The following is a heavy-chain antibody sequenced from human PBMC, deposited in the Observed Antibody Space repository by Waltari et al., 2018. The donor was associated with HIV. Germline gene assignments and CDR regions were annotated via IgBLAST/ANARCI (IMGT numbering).Heavy chain of an antibody. J-gene: IGHJ3*02. CDR2: SSTDNVDT. D-gene: IGHD3-9*01. Sequence: QIQLAQSGAEVKKPGASVKVSCKASGYTFSDYGISWVRQAPGQGLAWMGWSSTDNVDTNYAEKCQSRVTMTIDTATSTGYMELRSLRSDDTAGYYCARDIIVAGYYLGAVDILGQGTMVTVSP. CDR1: GYTFSDYG. V-gene: IGHV1-18*01. CDR3: ARDIIVAGYYLGAVDI.